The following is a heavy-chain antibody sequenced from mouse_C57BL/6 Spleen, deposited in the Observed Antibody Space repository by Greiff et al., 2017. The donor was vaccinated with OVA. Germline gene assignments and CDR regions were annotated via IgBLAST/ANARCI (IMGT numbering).Heavy chain of an antibody. CDR2: ISSGGSYT. V-gene: IGHV5-6*02. Sequence: EVKLVESGGDLVKPGGSLKLSCAASGFTFSSYGMSWARQTPDKRLEWVATISSGGSYTYYPDSVKGRFTISRDNAKNTLYLQMSSLKSEDTAMYYCARRGYDYDDLYYAMDYWGQGTSVTVSS. D-gene: IGHD2-4*01. CDR1: GFTFSSYG. J-gene: IGHJ4*01. CDR3: ARRGYDYDDLYYAMDY.